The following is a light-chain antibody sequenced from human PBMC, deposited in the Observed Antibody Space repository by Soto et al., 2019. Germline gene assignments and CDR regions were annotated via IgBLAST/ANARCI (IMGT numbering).Light chain of an antibody. CDR1: QSISSN. V-gene: IGKV3-15*01. CDR2: ETS. J-gene: IGKJ5*01. CDR3: QQYNIWPPIT. Sequence: EIVMTQSPATLSVSPGERATLSCRASQSISSNLAWYQQKPGQAPRLLIFETSTRATGIPARFSGSGSGTEFTLTISSLQSEDFAVYYCQQYNIWPPITFGQGTRLEIK.